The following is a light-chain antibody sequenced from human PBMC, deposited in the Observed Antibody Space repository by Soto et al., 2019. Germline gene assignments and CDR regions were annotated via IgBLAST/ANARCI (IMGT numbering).Light chain of an antibody. Sequence: QSVLTQPASVSGSPGQSITISCTGTSSDVGGYNYVSWYQQHPGKAPKLMIYDVSNRPSGVSNRFSGSKSGNTASLTISGLRAEYEADYYCSTYTSSSTPYVFGTGTKITVL. CDR3: STYTSSSTPYV. J-gene: IGLJ1*01. CDR1: SSDVGGYNY. CDR2: DVS. V-gene: IGLV2-14*01.